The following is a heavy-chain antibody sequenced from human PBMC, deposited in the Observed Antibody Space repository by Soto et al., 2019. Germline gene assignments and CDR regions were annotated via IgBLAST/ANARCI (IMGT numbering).Heavy chain of an antibody. CDR3: ARGGSSGHLSPVYYFDY. J-gene: IGHJ4*02. CDR2: TYYRSKWYN. Sequence: PSQTLSLTCAISGDSVSSNSAAWNWIRQSPSRGLEWLGRTYYRSKWYNDYAVSVKSRITINPDTSKNQFSLQLNSVTPEDTAVYYCARGGSSGHLSPVYYFDYWGQGTLLPVSS. V-gene: IGHV6-1*01. D-gene: IGHD3-22*01. CDR1: GDSVSSNSAA.